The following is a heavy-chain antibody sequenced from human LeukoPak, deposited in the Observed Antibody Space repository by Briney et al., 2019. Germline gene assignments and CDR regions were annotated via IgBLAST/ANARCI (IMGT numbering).Heavy chain of an antibody. CDR2: INPSGGST. J-gene: IGHJ5*02. D-gene: IGHD3-22*01. V-gene: IGHV1-46*01. Sequence: ASVKVSCKASGYTFTNYYIHWVRQASGQGLEWMGIINPSGGSTSYAQKFQGRVTMTRDTSASTVYMELSSLRSEDTAVYYCARDRDSSDYYFDPWGQGTLVTASS. CDR1: GYTFTNYY. CDR3: ARDRDSSDYYFDP.